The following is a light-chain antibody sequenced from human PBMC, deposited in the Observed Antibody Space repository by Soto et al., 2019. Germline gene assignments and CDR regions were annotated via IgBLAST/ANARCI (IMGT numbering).Light chain of an antibody. J-gene: IGKJ4*01. CDR1: QSISKY. Sequence: DIQMTHSPSSLSPSVGDRVTITCRASQSISKYLNWYQHKPGEAPKLLIYGASTLQRGVPSRFSGGGSGTDFTLTISSLQPEDFATYYCQQTYTSPLTFGGGTTVE. CDR3: QQTYTSPLT. CDR2: GAS. V-gene: IGKV1-39*01.